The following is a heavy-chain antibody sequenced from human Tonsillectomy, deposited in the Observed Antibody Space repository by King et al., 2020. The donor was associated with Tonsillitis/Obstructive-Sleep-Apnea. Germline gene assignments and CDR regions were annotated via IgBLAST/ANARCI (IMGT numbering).Heavy chain of an antibody. D-gene: IGHD1-26*01. J-gene: IGHJ3*02. CDR1: GFTFSSYA. Sequence: VQLVESGGGLVQPGGSLRLSCAASGFTFSSYAMSWVRQAPGKGLEWVSAISGNGGSTYYADSVKGRFTISRDNSKNTLYLQMNSLRAEDTAVYFCAKDRGIGYSGSYHYAFDIWGQGTMVTVSS. CDR2: ISGNGGST. V-gene: IGHV3-23*04. CDR3: AKDRGIGYSGSYHYAFDI.